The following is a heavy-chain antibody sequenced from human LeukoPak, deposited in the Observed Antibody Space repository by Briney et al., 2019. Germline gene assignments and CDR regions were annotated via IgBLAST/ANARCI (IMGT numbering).Heavy chain of an antibody. CDR3: AKGGAIFGVVIIGGFDY. CDR2: ISGSGGRT. J-gene: IGHJ4*02. CDR1: GFTFSSYA. V-gene: IGHV3-23*01. D-gene: IGHD3-3*01. Sequence: GGSLRLSCAASGFTFSSYAMSWVRQAPGKGLEWVSAISGSGGRTYYADSVKGRFTISRDNSKNTLYLQMNSLRVEDTAVYYCAKGGAIFGVVIIGGFDYWGQGTLVTVSS.